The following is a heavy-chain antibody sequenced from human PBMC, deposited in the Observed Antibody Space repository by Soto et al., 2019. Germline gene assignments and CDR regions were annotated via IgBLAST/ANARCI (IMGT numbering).Heavy chain of an antibody. CDR2: INHSGST. J-gene: IGHJ3*02. D-gene: IGHD4-17*01. CDR1: GGSFSGYY. V-gene: IGHV4-34*01. Sequence: QVQLQQWGAGLLKPSETLSLTCAVYGGSFSGYYWSWIRQPPGKGLEWIGEINHSGSTNYNPSLKSRVTMSLDKSKNQFSLKLNSVTAADTAVYYCVRNLDYGDDRGAFDIWGQGTMVIVSS. CDR3: VRNLDYGDDRGAFDI.